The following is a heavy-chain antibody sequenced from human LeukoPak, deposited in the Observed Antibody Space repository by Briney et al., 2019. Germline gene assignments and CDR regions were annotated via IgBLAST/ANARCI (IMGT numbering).Heavy chain of an antibody. CDR2: IIPIFGTA. D-gene: IGHD6-13*01. Sequence: SVKVSFKASGGTFSSYAISWVRQAPAQGLEWMGGIIPIFGTANNAQKFQGRVMITVDKSTSTAYMELNSQRSEDTAVYYCASVIAAAGTGNPDYWGQGTLVTVSS. V-gene: IGHV1-69*06. J-gene: IGHJ4*02. CDR3: ASVIAAAGTGNPDY. CDR1: GGTFSSYA.